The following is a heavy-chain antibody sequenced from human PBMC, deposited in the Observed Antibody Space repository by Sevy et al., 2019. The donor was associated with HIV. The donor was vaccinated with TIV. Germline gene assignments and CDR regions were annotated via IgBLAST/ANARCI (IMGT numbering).Heavy chain of an antibody. CDR3: AKTINSGGGAVPAANYYYYGMDV. Sequence: GGSLRLSCAASEFIFSDYAMNWVRQTPGKGLEWVSSINGKGRSTHYADSVEGRFTISRENSKNTLYLQMNSLRAKDTAVYYCAKTINSGGGAVPAANYYYYGMDVWGQGTTVTVSS. D-gene: IGHD2-2*01. J-gene: IGHJ6*02. V-gene: IGHV3-23*01. CDR2: INGKGRST. CDR1: EFIFSDYA.